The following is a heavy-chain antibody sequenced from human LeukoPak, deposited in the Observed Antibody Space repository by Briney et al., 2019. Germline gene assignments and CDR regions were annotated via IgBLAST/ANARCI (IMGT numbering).Heavy chain of an antibody. CDR3: AKARIVKIAAAGGFDY. Sequence: GGSLRLSCAASGFTFSSYAMHWVRQAPGKGLEWVAVISYDGSNKYYADSVKGRFTISRDNSKNTLYLQMNSLRAEDTAVYYCAKARIVKIAAAGGFDYWGQGTLVTVSS. CDR1: GFTFSSYA. V-gene: IGHV3-30*04. CDR2: ISYDGSNK. J-gene: IGHJ4*02. D-gene: IGHD6-13*01.